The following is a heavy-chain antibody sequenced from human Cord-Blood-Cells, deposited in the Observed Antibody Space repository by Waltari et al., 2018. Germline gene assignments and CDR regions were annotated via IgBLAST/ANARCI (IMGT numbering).Heavy chain of an antibody. CDR1: GGSFSGYY. CDR3: ARSPMVRGVIDY. V-gene: IGHV4-34*01. CDR2: INHSGST. D-gene: IGHD3-10*01. Sequence: QVQLQQWGAGLLKPSETLSLTCAVYGGSFSGYYWSWIRQPPGKGLVWIGEINHSGSTNYNPSLKSRVTISVDTSKNQFALKLRSVTAADTAVYYCARSPMVRGVIDYWGQGTLVTVSS. J-gene: IGHJ4*02.